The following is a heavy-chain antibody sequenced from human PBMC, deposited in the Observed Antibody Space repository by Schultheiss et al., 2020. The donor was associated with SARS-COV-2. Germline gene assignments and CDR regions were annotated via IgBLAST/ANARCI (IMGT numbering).Heavy chain of an antibody. CDR3: TTGATVNYYYYGMDV. CDR1: GFTFSNAW. Sequence: GGSLRLSCAASGFTFSNAWMSWVRQAPGKGLEWVGRIKSKTDGGTTDYAAPVKGRFTISRDDSKNTLYLQMNSLKTEDTAVYYCTTGATVNYYYYGMDVWGQGTTVTVSS. D-gene: IGHD4-17*01. V-gene: IGHV3-15*01. J-gene: IGHJ6*02. CDR2: IKSKTDGGTT.